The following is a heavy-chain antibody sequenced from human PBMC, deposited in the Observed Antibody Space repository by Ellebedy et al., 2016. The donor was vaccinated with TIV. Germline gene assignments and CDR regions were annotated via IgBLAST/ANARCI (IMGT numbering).Heavy chain of an antibody. J-gene: IGHJ5*02. D-gene: IGHD3-10*01. CDR3: ARGLRYFRGSVPGFGP. CDR1: GDSVRSSDYF. V-gene: IGHV4-39*07. CDR2: IYYSGNT. Sequence: MPSETLSLTCTVSGDSVRSSDYFWGWIRQPPGKGLEWIANIYYSGNTYYNPSLLGRGPISIDASRNQFSLSLTFVTAADTAVYYCARGLRYFRGSVPGFGPWGQGILVTVSS.